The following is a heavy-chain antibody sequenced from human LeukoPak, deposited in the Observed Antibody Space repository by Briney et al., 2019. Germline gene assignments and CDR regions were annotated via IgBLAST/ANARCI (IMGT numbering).Heavy chain of an antibody. CDR3: ARDRGDYGDYRGGGAFDI. D-gene: IGHD4-17*01. J-gene: IGHJ3*02. Sequence: ASVKVSCKASGYTFTGYYMHWVRQAPGQGLEWMGWINPNSGGTNYAQKFQGWVTMTRDTSISTAYMELSRLRSDDTAVYYCARDRGDYGDYRGGGAFDIWGQGTMVTVSS. CDR1: GYTFTGYY. CDR2: INPNSGGT. V-gene: IGHV1-2*04.